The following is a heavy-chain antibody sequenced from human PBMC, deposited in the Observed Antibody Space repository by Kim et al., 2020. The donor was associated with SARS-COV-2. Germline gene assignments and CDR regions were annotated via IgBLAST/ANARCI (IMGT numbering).Heavy chain of an antibody. CDR3: MKGTATDN. V-gene: IGHV3-23*01. Sequence: GGSLRLSCAASGFTFSIYAMSWVRQAPGKGLEWVSGFSGSGGGKFYAESVKGRFTISRDNSKNTLYMQMNSLRDEDTAVYYCMKGTATDNWGQGTLVTVSS. CDR1: GFTFSIYA. CDR2: FSGSGGGK. D-gene: IGHD1-1*01. J-gene: IGHJ4*02.